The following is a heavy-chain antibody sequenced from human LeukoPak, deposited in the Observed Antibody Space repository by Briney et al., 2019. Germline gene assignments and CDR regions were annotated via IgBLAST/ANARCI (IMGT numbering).Heavy chain of an antibody. CDR2: INHSGST. CDR1: GGSFSGYY. D-gene: IGHD1-26*01. V-gene: IGHV4-34*01. CDR3: ARHGAFYYFDY. Sequence: SETLSLTCAVYGGSFSGYYWSWIRQPPGKGLEWIGEINHSGSTNYNPSLKSRVTISVDTSKNQFSLKLSSVTAADTAVYYCARHGAFYYFDYWGQGTLVTVSS. J-gene: IGHJ4*02.